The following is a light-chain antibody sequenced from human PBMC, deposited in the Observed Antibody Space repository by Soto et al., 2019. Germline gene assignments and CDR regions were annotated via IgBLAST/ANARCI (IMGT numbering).Light chain of an antibody. CDR2: DAS. Sequence: DIQMTQSPSILSASVGDRVTITCRASQSISVWLAWYQQKPGKAPKLLIYDASSLKSGVPSRFSGSGSGTEFTLTISSLQPDDFAIYYCQQYNSYSQTFGQGTKVDIK. CDR1: QSISVW. CDR3: QQYNSYSQT. J-gene: IGKJ1*01. V-gene: IGKV1-5*01.